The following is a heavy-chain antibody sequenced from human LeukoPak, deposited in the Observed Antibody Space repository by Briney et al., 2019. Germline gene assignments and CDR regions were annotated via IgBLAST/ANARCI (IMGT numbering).Heavy chain of an antibody. J-gene: IGHJ4*02. Sequence: PGGSLRLSCAASGFSFSSYGMHWVRQAPGKGLEWVSAISGSGGSTYYADSVKGRFTISRDNSKNTLYLQMNSLRAEDTAVYYCAKVRDDYSILGDFDYWGQGTLVTVSS. V-gene: IGHV3-23*01. CDR3: AKVRDDYSILGDFDY. CDR2: ISGSGGST. D-gene: IGHD4-11*01. CDR1: GFSFSSYG.